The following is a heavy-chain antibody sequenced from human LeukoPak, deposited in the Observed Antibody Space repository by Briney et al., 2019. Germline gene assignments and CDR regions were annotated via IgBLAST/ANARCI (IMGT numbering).Heavy chain of an antibody. D-gene: IGHD6-13*01. Sequence: GGSLRLSCAASGFTFSSYAMSWVRQAPGKGLEWVSVIYSGGSTYYADSVKGRFTISRDNSKNTLYLQMNSLRAEDTAVYYCAADSSSWYDNYYYGMDVWGQGTTVTVSS. CDR3: AADSSSWYDNYYYGMDV. J-gene: IGHJ6*02. CDR2: IYSGGST. V-gene: IGHV3-66*01. CDR1: GFTFSSYA.